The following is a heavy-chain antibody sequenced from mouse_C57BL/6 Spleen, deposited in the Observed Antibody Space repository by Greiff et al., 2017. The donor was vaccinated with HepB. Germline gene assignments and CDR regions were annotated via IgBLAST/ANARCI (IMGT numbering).Heavy chain of an antibody. CDR2: IYPSSGST. J-gene: IGHJ2*01. V-gene: IGHV1-64*01. Sequence: QVQLQQPGAELVKPGASVKLSCKASGYTFTSYWMNWVKQRPGQGLEWIGKIYPSSGSTNYNEKFKSKATLTVDKSSSTAYMQLSSLTSEDSAVYYGDRSARCGRDRYYFDYWGQGTTLTVSS. CDR1: GYTFTSYW. D-gene: IGHD1-1*01. CDR3: DRSARCGRDRYYFDY.